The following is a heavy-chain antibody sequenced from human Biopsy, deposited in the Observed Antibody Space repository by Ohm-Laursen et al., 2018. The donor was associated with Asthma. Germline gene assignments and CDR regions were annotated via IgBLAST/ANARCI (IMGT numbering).Heavy chain of an antibody. D-gene: IGHD3-22*01. J-gene: IGHJ3*01. CDR1: GYTFINND. CDR2: MNPNSGNT. CDR3: ARDALHDNSAYIGDAFDF. Sequence: GSSVKVSCKASGYTFINNDINWVRQAAGQGLEWMGWMNPNSGNTGYAQKFHGRVTMTRDTSISTAYMELNRLRSDDTAVYYCARDALHDNSAYIGDAFDFWGQGTMVTVPS. V-gene: IGHV1-8*01.